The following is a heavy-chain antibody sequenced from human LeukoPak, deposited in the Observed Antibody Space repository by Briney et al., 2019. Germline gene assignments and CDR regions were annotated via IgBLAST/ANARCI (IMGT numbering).Heavy chain of an antibody. CDR3: ARHKQLVPPFDP. Sequence: GASVKVSYKASGYTFTGYGISWVRQAPGQGLEWMGWISGYNGNTNYAQKLQGRVTMTTDTSTNTAYMELRSLRSDDTAVYYCARHKQLVPPFDPWGQGTLVTVSS. CDR2: ISGYNGNT. J-gene: IGHJ5*02. D-gene: IGHD6-13*01. V-gene: IGHV1-18*01. CDR1: GYTFTGYG.